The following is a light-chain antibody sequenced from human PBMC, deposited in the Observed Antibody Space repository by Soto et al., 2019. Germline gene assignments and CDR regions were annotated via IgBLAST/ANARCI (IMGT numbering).Light chain of an antibody. V-gene: IGKV1-9*01. J-gene: IGKJ3*01. CDR3: QQLNSYPQT. Sequence: IQLTQSPSSLSASVGDRVTITCRASQGISSYLAWYQQKPEKAPKLLIYAASTLQSGVPSRFSGSGSGTDFTLTISSLQPEDFATYYCQQLNSYPQTFGPGTKVDIK. CDR2: AAS. CDR1: QGISSY.